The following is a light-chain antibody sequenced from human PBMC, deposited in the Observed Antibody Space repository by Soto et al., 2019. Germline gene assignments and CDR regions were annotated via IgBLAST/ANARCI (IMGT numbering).Light chain of an antibody. Sequence: QSALTQPPSASGSPGQSVTISCTGTSSDVGGYNYVSWYQQHPGKAPKLMIYEVSKRPSGVPDRFSGSKSGNTASLTVSGLQAEDEADYYCCSHVGRSTLLFGGGTKLT. V-gene: IGLV2-8*01. J-gene: IGLJ3*02. CDR3: CSHVGRSTLL. CDR1: SSDVGGYNY. CDR2: EVS.